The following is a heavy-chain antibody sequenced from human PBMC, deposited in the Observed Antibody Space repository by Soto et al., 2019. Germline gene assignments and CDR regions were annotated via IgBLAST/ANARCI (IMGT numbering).Heavy chain of an antibody. Sequence: EVQLVESGGGLVQPGGSLRLSCAASGFTFSSYDMHWVRQATGKGLEWVSAIGTAGDTYYPGSVKCRFTIYRENAKNSLYLQMNSLRAGDTAVYYCARGPTEYCSGGSCYRDGAFDIWGQGTMVTVSS. CDR3: ARGPTEYCSGGSCYRDGAFDI. J-gene: IGHJ3*02. CDR1: GFTFSSYD. V-gene: IGHV3-13*01. CDR2: IGTAGDT. D-gene: IGHD2-15*01.